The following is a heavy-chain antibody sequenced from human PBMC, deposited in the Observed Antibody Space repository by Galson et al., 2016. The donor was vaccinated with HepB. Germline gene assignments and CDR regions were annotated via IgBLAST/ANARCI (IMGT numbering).Heavy chain of an antibody. Sequence: SLRLSCAASGFTLSDYYMSWIRQAPGKGLEWVSYISSSGSTIYYTDSVKGRFTISRDNAKNSRYLQMNSLRAEDTAVYYCARKGTSSWSIFDYWGQGTLVSVSS. CDR2: ISSSGSTI. J-gene: IGHJ4*02. D-gene: IGHD6-13*01. CDR1: GFTLSDYY. CDR3: ARKGTSSWSIFDY. V-gene: IGHV3-11*04.